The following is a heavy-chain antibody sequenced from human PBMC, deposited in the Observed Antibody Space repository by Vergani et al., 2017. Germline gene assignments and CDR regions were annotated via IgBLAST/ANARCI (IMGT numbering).Heavy chain of an antibody. D-gene: IGHD5-18*01. CDR3: SRGGGYSYGYVDY. CDR1: GGSISSYY. Sequence: QVQLQESGPGLVKPSETLSLTCTVSGGSISSYYWSWIRQPPGKGLEWIGYSYYSGSTNYNPSLKSRVTRSVDTAKNQFSLKLSSVTAADTAVYYCSRGGGYSYGYVDYWGQGTLVTVSS. J-gene: IGHJ4*02. CDR2: SYYSGST. V-gene: IGHV4-59*01.